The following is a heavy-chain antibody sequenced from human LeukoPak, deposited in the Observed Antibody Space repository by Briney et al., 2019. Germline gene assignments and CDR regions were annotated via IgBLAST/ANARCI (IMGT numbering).Heavy chain of an antibody. Sequence: NASETLSLTCAVYGGSFSGYYWSWIRQPPGKGLEWIGEINHSGGTNYNPSLKSRVTISVDTSKNQFSLKLSSVTAADTAVYYCVKSGWYGHRARRRVAYGMDVWGQGTTVTVSS. D-gene: IGHD2-15*01. CDR3: VKSGWYGHRARRRVAYGMDV. V-gene: IGHV4-34*01. CDR1: GGSFSGYY. J-gene: IGHJ6*02. CDR2: INHSGGT.